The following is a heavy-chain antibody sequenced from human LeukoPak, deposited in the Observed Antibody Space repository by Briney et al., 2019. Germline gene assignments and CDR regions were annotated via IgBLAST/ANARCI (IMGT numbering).Heavy chain of an antibody. J-gene: IGHJ4*02. CDR3: AKDPHSSGWYVHFYFDF. CDR1: GFTLSSYA. D-gene: IGHD6-19*01. Sequence: GGSLRLSCAASGFTLSSYAMSWVRQSPGKGLEWVSAISGSGDITYYADSVKGRFTVSRDNSKNTLFLQMNSLRAEDTAVYYCAKDPHSSGWYVHFYFDFWGQGTLVTVSS. CDR2: ISGSGDIT. V-gene: IGHV3-23*01.